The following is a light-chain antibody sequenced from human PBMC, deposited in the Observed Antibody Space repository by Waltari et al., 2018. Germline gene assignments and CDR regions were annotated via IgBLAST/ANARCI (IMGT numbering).Light chain of an antibody. CDR2: KVS. J-gene: IGKJ3*01. V-gene: IGKV2-30*02. CDR1: QSFVHSDGNTY. CDR3: GQGTKVPFT. Sequence: DVVMTQSPLSLPITPGQPASISCRSSQSFVHSDGNTYLSWYQQKPGQPPRLLIYKVSNRDSGVPDRFSGSGAGTDFTLKISRVEAEDVGVYYCGQGTKVPFTFGPGTKLDI.